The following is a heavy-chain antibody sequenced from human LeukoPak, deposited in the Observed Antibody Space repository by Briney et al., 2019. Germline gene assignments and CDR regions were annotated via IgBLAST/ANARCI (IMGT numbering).Heavy chain of an antibody. J-gene: IGHJ6*03. Sequence: ASVKVSCKASGYTFTSYGISWVRQAPGQGLEWMGWISAYNGNTNYAQKLQGRVTMTTDTSTSTAYMELRSLRSDDTAVYYCASDLTTSYYYYYMDVWGKGTTVTVSS. CDR2: ISAYNGNT. CDR1: GYTFTSYG. D-gene: IGHD4-11*01. V-gene: IGHV1-18*01. CDR3: ASDLTTSYYYYYMDV.